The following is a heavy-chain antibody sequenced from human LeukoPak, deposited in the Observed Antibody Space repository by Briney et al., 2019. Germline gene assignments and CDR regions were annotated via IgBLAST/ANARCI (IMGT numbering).Heavy chain of an antibody. CDR3: AREAAIKLNWFDP. CDR1: GFTFSSYG. V-gene: IGHV3-33*01. Sequence: GGSLRLSCAASGFTFSSYGMHWVRQAPGKGLEWVAVIWYDGSNKYYADSVKGRFTISRDNSKNTLYLQMNSLRAEDMAVYYCAREAAIKLNWFDPWGQGTLVTVSS. D-gene: IGHD6-25*01. J-gene: IGHJ5*02. CDR2: IWYDGSNK.